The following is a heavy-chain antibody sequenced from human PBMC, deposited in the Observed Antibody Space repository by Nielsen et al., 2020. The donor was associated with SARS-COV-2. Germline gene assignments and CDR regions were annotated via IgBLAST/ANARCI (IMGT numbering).Heavy chain of an antibody. D-gene: IGHD4-17*01. Sequence: FKGRVTMTSDTSTSTVSMELTSLTSEDTAVYYCARGGYLRIVDYWGQGTLVTVSS. V-gene: IGHV1-46*01. J-gene: IGHJ4*02. CDR3: ARGGYLRIVDY.